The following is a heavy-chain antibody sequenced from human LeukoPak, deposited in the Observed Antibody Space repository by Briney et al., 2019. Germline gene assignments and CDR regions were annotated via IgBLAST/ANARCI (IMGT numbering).Heavy chain of an antibody. CDR2: ISHSGST. V-gene: IGHV4-38-2*02. CDR3: ARSVDGYNFDAFDI. D-gene: IGHD5-24*01. CDR1: GYSINSGYY. J-gene: IGHJ3*02. Sequence: SETLSLTCTASGYSINSGYYWGWIRQSPGKGLEWIGSISHSGSTYYNPSLKSRVTISVDTSKNQFSLKLSSVTAADTAVYYCARSVDGYNFDAFDIWGQGTMVTVSS.